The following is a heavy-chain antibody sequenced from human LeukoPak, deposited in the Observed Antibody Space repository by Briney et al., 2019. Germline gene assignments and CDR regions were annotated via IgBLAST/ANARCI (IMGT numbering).Heavy chain of an antibody. Sequence: SQTLSLTCTVSGGSISSGGYYWGWIRQHPGKGLEWIGYIYYSGSTYYNPSLKSRVTISVDTSKNQFSLKLSSVTAADTAVYYCARELEGLGYYYYGMDVWGQGTTVTVSS. D-gene: IGHD2-21*01. J-gene: IGHJ6*02. V-gene: IGHV4-31*03. CDR3: ARELEGLGYYYYGMDV. CDR2: IYYSGST. CDR1: GGSISSGGYY.